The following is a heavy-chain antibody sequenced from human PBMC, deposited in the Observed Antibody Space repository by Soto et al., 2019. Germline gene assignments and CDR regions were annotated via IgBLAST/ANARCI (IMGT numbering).Heavy chain of an antibody. CDR2: FDPEDGET. J-gene: IGHJ5*02. CDR3: ATVRGPTNGWFDP. D-gene: IGHD2-8*01. CDR1: GYTLTELS. Sequence: GVSVKVSCKFSGYTLTELSMHWVRQAPGKGLEWMGGFDPEDGETIYAQKFQGRVTMTEDTSTDTAYMELSSLRSEDTAVYYRATVRGPTNGWFDPWGQGTLVTVSS. V-gene: IGHV1-24*01.